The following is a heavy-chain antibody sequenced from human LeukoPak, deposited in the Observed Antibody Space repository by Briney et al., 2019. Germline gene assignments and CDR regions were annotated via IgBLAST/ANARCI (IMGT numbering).Heavy chain of an antibody. Sequence: PSETLSLTCGVYGGSFSNYYWSWIRQPPGKGLEWLGEINDSGRANYNPSLMSRVTVSVDTSKNQFSLRLTSVTATDTAVYYCARRWNYGRNYYIDVWGKGATVSVSS. J-gene: IGHJ6*03. CDR2: INDSGRA. CDR3: ARRWNYGRNYYIDV. V-gene: IGHV4-34*01. D-gene: IGHD1-7*01. CDR1: GGSFSNYY.